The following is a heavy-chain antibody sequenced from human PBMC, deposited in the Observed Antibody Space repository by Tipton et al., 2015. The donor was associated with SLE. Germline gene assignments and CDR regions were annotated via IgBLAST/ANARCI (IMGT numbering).Heavy chain of an antibody. D-gene: IGHD1-26*01. CDR2: IYYSGST. CDR1: GGSISSSSYY. CDR3: ARDRTVGAPRWFDP. V-gene: IGHV4-39*07. Sequence: TLSLTCTVSGGSISSSSYYWGWIRQLPGKGLEWIGSIYYSGSTNYNPSLKSRVTISVDTSKNQFSLKLSSVTAADTAVYYCARDRTVGAPRWFDPWGQGTLVTVSS. J-gene: IGHJ5*02.